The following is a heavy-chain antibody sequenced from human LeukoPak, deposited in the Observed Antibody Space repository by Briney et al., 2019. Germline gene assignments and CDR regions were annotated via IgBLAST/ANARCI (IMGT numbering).Heavy chain of an antibody. V-gene: IGHV1-2*02. D-gene: IGHD1-26*01. CDR1: GYTFTGYY. CDR3: ARDKGLSGTTSYYFDY. CDR2: INPNSGGA. Sequence: ASVKVSCKASGYTFTGYYMHWVRQAPGQGLEWMGWINPNSGGANYAQKFQGRVTMTRDTSISTAYMELSRLRSDDTAVYYCARDKGLSGTTSYYFDYWGQGTLVTVSS. J-gene: IGHJ4*02.